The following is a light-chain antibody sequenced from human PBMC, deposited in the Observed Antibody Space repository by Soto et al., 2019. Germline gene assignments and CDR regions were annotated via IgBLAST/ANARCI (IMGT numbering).Light chain of an antibody. V-gene: IGKV1-39*01. J-gene: IGKJ1*01. CDR2: SAS. CDR1: RGINTY. Sequence: DIQMTQSPSSLSASIGDRVTITCRASRGINTYVNWYQQKPGKAPKLLIFSASTLQSGVPSRFSGGGSGTDFTFTISSLLPEDFATYYCQQTYTTPRTLGQGTTVDI. CDR3: QQTYTTPRT.